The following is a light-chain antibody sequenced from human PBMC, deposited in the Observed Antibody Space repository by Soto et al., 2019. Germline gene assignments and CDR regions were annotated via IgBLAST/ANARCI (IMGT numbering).Light chain of an antibody. CDR2: EGT. V-gene: IGLV2-23*01. J-gene: IGLJ2*01. Sequence: QSALTQPASVSGSPGQSITISCTGTSSDVGSSNLVSWYQLHPGKAPKLMIYEGTNRPSGVSNRLSASKSGNTASLTISGLQDEDEADYNCCSFAGISTYVVFGGGTKLTVL. CDR3: CSFAGISTYVV. CDR1: SSDVGSSNL.